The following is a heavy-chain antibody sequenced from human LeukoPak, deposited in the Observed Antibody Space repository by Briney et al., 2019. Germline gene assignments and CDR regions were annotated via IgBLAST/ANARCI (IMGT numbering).Heavy chain of an antibody. CDR2: IYYSGST. D-gene: IGHD6-19*01. Sequence: SETLSLTCTVSGCSLSRYYWRWIRQPPGEGLVRIGYIYYSGSTNYNPSLKSRVTISVDTSKNQFSLKLSSVTAADTAVYYCARHEWAVAPYWYFDLWGRGTLVTVSS. J-gene: IGHJ2*01. CDR3: ARHEWAVAPYWYFDL. V-gene: IGHV4-59*08. CDR1: GCSLSRYY.